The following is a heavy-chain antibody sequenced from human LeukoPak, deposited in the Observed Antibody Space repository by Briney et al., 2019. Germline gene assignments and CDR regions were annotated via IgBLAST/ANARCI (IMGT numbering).Heavy chain of an antibody. J-gene: IGHJ4*02. V-gene: IGHV1-69*05. CDR1: GGTFSNYA. Sequence: SVKVSCKASGGTFSNYAISWVRQAPGQGLEWMGGIIPIFGTANYAQKFQGRVTITTDESTSTAYMELSSLRFEDTAVYYCARVGLRGYSYGYDDYWGQGTLVTVSS. D-gene: IGHD5-18*01. CDR3: ARVGLRGYSYGYDDY. CDR2: IIPIFGTA.